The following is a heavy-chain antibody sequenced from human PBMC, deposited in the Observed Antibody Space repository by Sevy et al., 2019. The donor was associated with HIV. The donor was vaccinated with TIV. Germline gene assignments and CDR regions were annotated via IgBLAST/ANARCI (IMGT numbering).Heavy chain of an antibody. CDR3: ARDRDIAFGGGDAFDI. D-gene: IGHD3-16*01. CDR1: GGTFDTYS. V-gene: IGHV1-69*13. J-gene: IGHJ3*02. Sequence: ASVKVYCKTSGGTFDTYSISWLRQAPGQGLEWMGGITPFFRTANYAQKFQGRVTITADESTGTAYMDLSSLRSEDSAVSYCARDRDIAFGGGDAFDIWGQGTMVTVSS. CDR2: ITPFFRTA.